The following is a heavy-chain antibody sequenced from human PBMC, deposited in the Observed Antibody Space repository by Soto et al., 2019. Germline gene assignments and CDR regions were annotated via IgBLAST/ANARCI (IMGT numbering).Heavy chain of an antibody. J-gene: IGHJ6*02. CDR2: INHSGST. Sequence: SETLSLTCAVYGGSFSGYYWSWIRQPPGKGLEWIGEINHSGSTNYNPSLKSRVTISVDTSKNQFSLKLSSVTAADTAVYYCARGYSGYDWLGYYYYGMDVWGQGTTVTAP. V-gene: IGHV4-34*01. D-gene: IGHD5-12*01. CDR1: GGSFSGYY. CDR3: ARGYSGYDWLGYYYYGMDV.